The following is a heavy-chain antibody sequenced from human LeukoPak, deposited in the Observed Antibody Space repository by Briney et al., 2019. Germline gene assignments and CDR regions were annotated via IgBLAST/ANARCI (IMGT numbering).Heavy chain of an antibody. CDR3: ARHYCSSTSCPYYYYYYMDV. J-gene: IGHJ6*03. Sequence: SETLSLTCTASGGSISSSSYYWGWIRQPPGKGLEWIGSIYYSGSTYYNPSLKSRVTISVDTSKNQFSLKLSSVTAADTAVYYCARHYCSSTSCPYYYYYYMDVWGKGTTVTVSS. CDR1: GGSISSSSYY. D-gene: IGHD2-2*01. CDR2: IYYSGST. V-gene: IGHV4-39*01.